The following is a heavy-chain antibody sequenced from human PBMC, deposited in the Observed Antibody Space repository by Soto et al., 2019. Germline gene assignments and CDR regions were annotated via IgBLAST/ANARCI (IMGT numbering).Heavy chain of an antibody. CDR2: ITPNGDSP. D-gene: IGHD1-26*01. CDR1: GFTFSDYA. V-gene: IGHV3-64*01. J-gene: IGHJ5*02. Sequence: GGSLRLSCAASGFTFSDYAMHWVRQTPGKGLEYVSAITPNGDSPFYANSVKGRFTISRDNSKNTLYLQMDILRVEDMGVYYCARKYTGSYPYESWGQGTLVTVSS. CDR3: ARKYTGSYPYES.